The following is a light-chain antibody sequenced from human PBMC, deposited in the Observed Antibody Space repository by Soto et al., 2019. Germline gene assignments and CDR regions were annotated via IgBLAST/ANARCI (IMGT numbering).Light chain of an antibody. CDR3: HQCAHWPLT. CDR2: DAS. J-gene: IGKJ4*01. V-gene: IGKV3-11*01. Sequence: EIVLTQPPATLSLSPGERATLSCRASQSVTTYLAWYQQKPGQAPRLLIYDASNRATGIPARFSGSGSGTDFTLTISSLEPEDFAVYYCHQCAHWPLTFGGGTKVEIK. CDR1: QSVTTY.